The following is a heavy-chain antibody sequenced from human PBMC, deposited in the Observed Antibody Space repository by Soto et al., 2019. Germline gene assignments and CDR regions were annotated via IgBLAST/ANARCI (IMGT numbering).Heavy chain of an antibody. J-gene: IGHJ4*02. D-gene: IGHD3-22*01. CDR1: GGPISSGGYS. CDR3: ARYDSSGYYHGY. V-gene: IGHV4-30-2*01. CDR2: IYHSGST. Sequence: QLQLQESGSGLVKPSQTLSLTCAVSGGPISSGGYSWSWIRQPPGKGLEWIGYIYHSGSTYYNPSLTSRVTISVDRSKNQFSLKLSSVTAADTAVYYCARYDSSGYYHGYWGQGTLVTVSS.